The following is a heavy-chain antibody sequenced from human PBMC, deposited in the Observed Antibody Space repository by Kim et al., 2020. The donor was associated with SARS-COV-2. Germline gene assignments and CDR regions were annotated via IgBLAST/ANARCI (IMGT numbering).Heavy chain of an antibody. J-gene: IGHJ3*02. D-gene: IGHD3-9*01. CDR3: ARDGDDILTGLGSYDAFDI. CDR2: IKQDGSEK. Sequence: GGSLRLSCAASGFTFSSYWMSWVRQAPGKGLEWVANIKQDGSEKYYVDSVKGRFTISRDNAKNSLYLQMNSLRAEDTAVYYCARDGDDILTGLGSYDAFDIWGQGTMVTVSS. CDR1: GFTFSSYW. V-gene: IGHV3-7*03.